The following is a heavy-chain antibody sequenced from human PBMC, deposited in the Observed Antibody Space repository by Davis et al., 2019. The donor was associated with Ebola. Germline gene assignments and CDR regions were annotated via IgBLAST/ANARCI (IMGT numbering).Heavy chain of an antibody. CDR3: ARVRWFGELLGYYYGMDV. V-gene: IGHV3-33*01. CDR1: GFTFSSYG. CDR2: IWYDGSNK. J-gene: IGHJ6*02. Sequence: GESLKISCAASGFTFSSYGMHWVRQAPGKGLEWVAVIWYDGSNKYYADSVKGRFTISRDNSKNTLYLQMNSLRAEDTAVYYCARVRWFGELLGYYYGMDVWGQGTTVTVSS. D-gene: IGHD3-10*01.